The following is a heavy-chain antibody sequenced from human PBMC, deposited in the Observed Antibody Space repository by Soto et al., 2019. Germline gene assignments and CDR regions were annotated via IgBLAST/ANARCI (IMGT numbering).Heavy chain of an antibody. J-gene: IGHJ6*02. CDR2: IIPIFGTA. Sequence: SVKVSCKASGGTFSSYAISWVRQAPGQGLEWMGGIIPIFGTANYAQKFQGRVTITADESTSTAYMELSSLRSEDTAVYYCASPSRALGYCSSTSCRHDYYYYGMDVWGQGTTVTVSS. CDR1: GGTFSSYA. V-gene: IGHV1-69*13. D-gene: IGHD2-2*01. CDR3: ASPSRALGYCSSTSCRHDYYYYGMDV.